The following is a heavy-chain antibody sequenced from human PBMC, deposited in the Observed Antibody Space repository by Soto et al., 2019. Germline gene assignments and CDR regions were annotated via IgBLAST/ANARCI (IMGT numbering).Heavy chain of an antibody. V-gene: IGHV1-3*01. D-gene: IGHD3-10*01. J-gene: IGHJ4*02. CDR2: INAGNGNT. CDR1: GYTFTSYA. CDR3: ARGPLVQYGSYYGSGSIGDY. Sequence: GASVKVSCKASGYTFTSYAMHWVLQAPGQRLEWMGWINAGNGNTKYSQKFQGRVTITRDTSASTAYMELSSLRSEDTAVYYCARGPLVQYGSYYGSGSIGDYWGQGTLVTVSS.